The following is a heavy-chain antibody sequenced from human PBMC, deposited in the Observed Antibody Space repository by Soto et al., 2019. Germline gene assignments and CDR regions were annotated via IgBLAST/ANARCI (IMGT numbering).Heavy chain of an antibody. Sequence: EVHLAESGGGLVQPGGSLRLSCAASGLIFSSYNMNWVRQAPGKGLEWVSYIDSSSSDIHYADSVRGRFTISRDNAKKSLFLQMDSLRVEDTAVYYCARDRPVDVVPTIPTYYYYMDVWGKGTTVTVSS. V-gene: IGHV3-48*01. CDR1: GLIFSSYN. D-gene: IGHD5-12*01. CDR3: ARDRPVDVVPTIPTYYYYMDV. CDR2: IDSSSSDI. J-gene: IGHJ6*03.